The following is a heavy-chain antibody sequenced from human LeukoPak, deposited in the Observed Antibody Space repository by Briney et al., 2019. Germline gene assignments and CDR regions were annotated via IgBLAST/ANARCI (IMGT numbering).Heavy chain of an antibody. J-gene: IGHJ5*02. Sequence: PSETLSLTCAVYGGSFSGYYWSWIRQPPGEGLEWIGSIYYSGSTYYNPSLKSRVTISVDTSKNQFSLKLSSVTAADTAVYYCASTPYDFWSGYYTGMFDPWGQGTLVTVSS. V-gene: IGHV4-34*01. CDR3: ASTPYDFWSGYYTGMFDP. D-gene: IGHD3-3*01. CDR1: GGSFSGYY. CDR2: IYYSGST.